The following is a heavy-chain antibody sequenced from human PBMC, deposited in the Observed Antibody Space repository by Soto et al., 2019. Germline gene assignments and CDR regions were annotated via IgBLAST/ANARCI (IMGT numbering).Heavy chain of an antibody. Sequence: EVQLLESGGGLVQPGGSLRLSCAASGFTFSDYGMNWVRQAPGKGLEWVAAISGSAGNTYYADSVKGRFRTSRDNSKSTLYLDMNTLRVEDTAIYYCAKTFGSNWLPEYWGQGTLVTVSS. CDR2: ISGSAGNT. CDR3: AKTFGSNWLPEY. CDR1: GFTFSDYG. V-gene: IGHV3-23*01. D-gene: IGHD6-13*01. J-gene: IGHJ4*02.